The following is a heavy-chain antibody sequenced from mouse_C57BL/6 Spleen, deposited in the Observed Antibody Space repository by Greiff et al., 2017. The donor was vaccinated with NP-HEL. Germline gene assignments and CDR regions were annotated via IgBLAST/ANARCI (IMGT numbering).Heavy chain of an antibody. CDR2: IYPSDSET. J-gene: IGHJ4*01. CDR1: GYTFTSYW. V-gene: IGHV1-61*01. CDR3: ARSNGYYGRSAMDY. Sequence: QVQLKQPGAELVRPGSSVKLSCKASGYTFTSYWMDWVKQRPGQGLEWIGNIYPSDSETHYNQKFKDKATLTVDKSSSTAYMQLSSLTSEDSAVYYCARSNGYYGRSAMDYWGQGTSVTVSS. D-gene: IGHD2-3*01.